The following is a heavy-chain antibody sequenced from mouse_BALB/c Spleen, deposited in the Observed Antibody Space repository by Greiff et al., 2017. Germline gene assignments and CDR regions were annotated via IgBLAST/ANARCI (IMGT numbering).Heavy chain of an antibody. D-gene: IGHD1-2*01. J-gene: IGHJ2*01. V-gene: IGHV5-12-1*01. Sequence: EVHLVESGGGLVKPGGSLKLSCAASGFAFSSYDMSWVRQTPEKRLEWVAYISSGGGSTYYPDTVKGRFTISRDNAKNTLYLQMSSLKSEDTAMYYCARSSLLRPYYFDYWGQGTTLTVSS. CDR2: ISSGGGST. CDR1: GFAFSSYD. CDR3: ARSSLLRPYYFDY.